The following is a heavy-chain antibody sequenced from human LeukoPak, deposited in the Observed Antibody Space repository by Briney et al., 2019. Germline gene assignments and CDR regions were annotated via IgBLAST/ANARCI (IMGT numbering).Heavy chain of an antibody. CDR3: ARGYSSSWYPGGY. Sequence: QSGGSLRLSCAASGFTFSSYWMSWVRQAPGKGLKWVANIKQDGSEKYYVDSVKGRFTISRDNAKNSLYLQMNSLRAEDTAVYYCARGYSSSWYPGGYWGQGTLVTVSS. J-gene: IGHJ4*02. D-gene: IGHD6-13*01. CDR2: IKQDGSEK. CDR1: GFTFSSYW. V-gene: IGHV3-7*01.